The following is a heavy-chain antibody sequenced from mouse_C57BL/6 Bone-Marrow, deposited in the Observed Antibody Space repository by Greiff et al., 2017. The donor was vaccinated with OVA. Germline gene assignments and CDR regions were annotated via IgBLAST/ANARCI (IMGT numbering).Heavy chain of an antibody. V-gene: IGHV1-81*01. J-gene: IGHJ1*03. CDR3: GRGGDYYGSSSDWYFDD. CDR1: GYTFTSYG. Sequence: VQLQQSGAELARPGASVKLSCKASGYTFTSYGISWVKQRTGQGLEWIGEIYPRSGNTYYNEKFKGKATLTADKSSSTAYMQLRSLTSEDSAVYYCGRGGDYYGSSSDWYFDDWGTGTTVTVSS. D-gene: IGHD1-1*01. CDR2: IYPRSGNT.